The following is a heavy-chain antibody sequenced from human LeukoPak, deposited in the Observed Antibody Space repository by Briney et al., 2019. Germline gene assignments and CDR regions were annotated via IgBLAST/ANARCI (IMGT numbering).Heavy chain of an antibody. D-gene: IGHD3-22*01. CDR1: GGSISSGDYY. CDR3: ASAGRYYDSPNWFDP. Sequence: TSQTLSLTCTVSGGSISSGDYYWSWIRQPPGKGLEWIGYIYYSGSTYYNPSLKSRVTISVDTSKNQFSLKLSSVTAADTAVYYCASAGRYYDSPNWFDPWGQGTLVAASS. CDR2: IYYSGST. V-gene: IGHV4-30-4*08. J-gene: IGHJ5*02.